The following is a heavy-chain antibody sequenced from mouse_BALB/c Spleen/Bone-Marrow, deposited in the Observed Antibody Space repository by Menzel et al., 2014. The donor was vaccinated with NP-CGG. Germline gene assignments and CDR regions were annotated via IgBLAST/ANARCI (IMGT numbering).Heavy chain of an antibody. CDR2: IDPSDSET. CDR1: GYTFTDYW. J-gene: IGHJ3*01. V-gene: IGHV1-69*02. CDR3: ARTAY. Sequence: VQRVESGAELVKPGAPVKLSCKASGYTFTDYWMNWVKQRPGRGLEWIGRIDPSDSETHYNQKFKDKATLTVDKSSTTAYIQLSNLTSEDSAVYYCARTAYWGQGTPVTVSA.